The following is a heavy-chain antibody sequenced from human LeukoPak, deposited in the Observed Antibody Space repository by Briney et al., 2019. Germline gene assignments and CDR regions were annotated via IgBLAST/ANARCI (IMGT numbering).Heavy chain of an antibody. Sequence: GGSLRLSCAASGFTFSSYAMHWVRQAPGKGLEWVAVISYDGSNKYYADSVKGRFTISRDNSKNTLYLQMNSLRAEDTAVYYCARVSKGAPLDPWGQGTLVTVSS. CDR3: ARVSKGAPLDP. CDR2: ISYDGSNK. CDR1: GFTFSSYA. J-gene: IGHJ5*02. D-gene: IGHD4/OR15-4a*01. V-gene: IGHV3-30*04.